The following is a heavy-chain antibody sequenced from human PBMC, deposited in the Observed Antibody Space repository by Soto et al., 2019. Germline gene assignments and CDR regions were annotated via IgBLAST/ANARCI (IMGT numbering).Heavy chain of an antibody. CDR1: GGSISSGGYY. CDR3: ARDVVGQQLV. J-gene: IGHJ4*02. CDR2: IYYSGST. V-gene: IGHV4-31*01. Sequence: QVQLQESGPGLVKPSQTLSLTCTVSGGSISSGGYYWSWIRQHPGKGLEWIGYIYYSGSTYYNPSAKXXVXIXXDTPKAQSCLKLSSVTPADTAVYYCARDVVGQQLVWGQGTLVTVSS. D-gene: IGHD6-13*01.